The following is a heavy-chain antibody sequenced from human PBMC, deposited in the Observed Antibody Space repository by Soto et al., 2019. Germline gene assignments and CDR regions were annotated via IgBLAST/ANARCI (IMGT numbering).Heavy chain of an antibody. V-gene: IGHV3-11*01. J-gene: IGHJ6*02. Sequence: GGSLRLSCAVSGFTFSDYYMSWIRQAPGKGLEWVSFISSRGSSIYYSESVKGRFTISSNNAKSSLYLQKNRLIAEATALYSFTTGYYDVWSGSCISPYGMDVWGQGTTVTVSS. D-gene: IGHD3-3*01. CDR2: ISSRGSSI. CDR3: TTGYYDVWSGSCISPYGMDV. CDR1: GFTFSDYY.